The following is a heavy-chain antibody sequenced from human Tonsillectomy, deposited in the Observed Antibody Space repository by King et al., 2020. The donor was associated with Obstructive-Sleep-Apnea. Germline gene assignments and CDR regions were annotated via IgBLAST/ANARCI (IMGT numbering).Heavy chain of an antibody. CDR1: GFTFDDYA. CDR3: ARDRTYYHGSGREWWFDP. D-gene: IGHD3-10*01. J-gene: IGHJ5*02. V-gene: IGHV3-20*01. CDR2: INWNGGNI. Sequence: VQLVESGGGVVRPGGSLRLSCAASGFTFDDYAMSWVRQAPGKGLEWVSSINWNGGNIRYADSVKGRFTISRDNTKNSLYLQMNSLRAEDTALYHCARDRTYYHGSGREWWFDPWGQGTLVSVSS.